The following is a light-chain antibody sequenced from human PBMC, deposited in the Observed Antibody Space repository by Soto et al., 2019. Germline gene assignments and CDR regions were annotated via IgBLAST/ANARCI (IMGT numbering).Light chain of an antibody. CDR2: SAS. CDR1: QVITNF. J-gene: IGKJ4*01. CDR3: QKYNSAPLT. V-gene: IGKV1-27*01. Sequence: DIQMTQSPSSLSASVGDRVTITCRATQVITNFLAWYQQKPGKVPRLLIYSASTLQSGVPSRFSGSRYGTEFTLTISSLQPEDGATYYGQKYNSAPLTFGGGNKVEIK.